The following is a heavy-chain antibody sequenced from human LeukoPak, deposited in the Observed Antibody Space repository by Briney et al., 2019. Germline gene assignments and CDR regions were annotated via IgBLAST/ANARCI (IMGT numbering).Heavy chain of an antibody. V-gene: IGHV4-4*09. CDR3: ARLGSYHDF. CDR1: GVSISSYY. Sequence: SETLSLTCTVSGVSISSYYWSWIRQTPEKGLEWMGNIHTSGGSSYYPSLKSRLTMSIDTSKNQLSLKLTSVTAADSAVYFCARLGSYHDFWGQGALVTVSS. J-gene: IGHJ4*02. CDR2: IHTSGGS. D-gene: IGHD1-26*01.